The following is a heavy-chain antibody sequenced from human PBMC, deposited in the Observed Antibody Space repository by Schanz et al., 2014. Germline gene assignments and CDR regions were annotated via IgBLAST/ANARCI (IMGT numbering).Heavy chain of an antibody. J-gene: IGHJ6*02. CDR2: IGTPGDT. CDR1: GFTFSSYD. V-gene: IGHV3-13*01. CDR3: ARGRYDTSGYYYYSMDL. D-gene: IGHD3-22*01. Sequence: EVQLVESGGGLVQPGGSLRLSCAASGFTFSSYDMHWVRQVTGKGLEWVSSIGTPGDTYYPASVKGRFTISRENAKDSLYLQMNRLRAGDTAMYYCARGRYDTSGYYYYSMDLWGQGTTVTVSS.